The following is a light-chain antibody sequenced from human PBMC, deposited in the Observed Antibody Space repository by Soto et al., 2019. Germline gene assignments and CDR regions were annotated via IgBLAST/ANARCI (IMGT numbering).Light chain of an antibody. CDR1: QGIRND. CDR2: AAS. CDR3: QQYNNWPPGAT. Sequence: AIQMTQSPSSLSASVGDRVTITCRASQGIRNDLGWYQQKPGKAPKLLIYAASSLQSGVPSRFSGSGSGTDFTLTISSLQPEDFATYYCQQYNNWPPGATFGPGTKVEIK. J-gene: IGKJ3*01. V-gene: IGKV1-6*01.